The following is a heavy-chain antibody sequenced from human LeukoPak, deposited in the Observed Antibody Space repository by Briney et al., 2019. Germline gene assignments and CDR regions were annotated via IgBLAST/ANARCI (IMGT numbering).Heavy chain of an antibody. V-gene: IGHV1-8*01. CDR3: ARQSELWFGELFGY. CDR1: GYTFTSYD. Sequence: ASVKVSCKASGYTFTSYDINWVRQATGQGLEWMGWMNPNSGNTGYAQKFQGRVTMTRNTSISTAYMELSSLRSEDTAVYYCARQSELWFGELFGYWGQGTLVTVSS. J-gene: IGHJ4*02. CDR2: MNPNSGNT. D-gene: IGHD3-10*01.